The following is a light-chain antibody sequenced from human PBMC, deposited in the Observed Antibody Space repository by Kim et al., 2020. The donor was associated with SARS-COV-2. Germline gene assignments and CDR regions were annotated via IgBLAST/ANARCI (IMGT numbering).Light chain of an antibody. J-gene: IGKJ5*01. CDR3: LQHNSYPIT. CDR2: AAS. Sequence: ASVGDIVTFTCRASQGISNYLAWFQQKPGKVPTRLIYAASSLQSGVPSRFSGSGSGTEFTLTISSLQPEDFATYYCLQHNSYPITFGQGTRLEIK. CDR1: QGISNY. V-gene: IGKV1-17*03.